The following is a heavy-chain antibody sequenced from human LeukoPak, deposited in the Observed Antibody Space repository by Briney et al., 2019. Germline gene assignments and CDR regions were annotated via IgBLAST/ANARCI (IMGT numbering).Heavy chain of an antibody. V-gene: IGHV3-7*01. J-gene: IGHJ4*02. D-gene: IGHD4-17*01. CDR2: IKKDGSEK. Sequence: GGSLRLSCAASGFNFSGYWMTWVRQAPGKGLEWVANIKKDGSEKYNVDSVKGRFTISRDNANKSLYLRMNSLRAEDTAVYYCARESKGRSKIDYWGQGTPDTVSS. CDR1: GFNFSGYW. CDR3: ARESKGRSKIDY.